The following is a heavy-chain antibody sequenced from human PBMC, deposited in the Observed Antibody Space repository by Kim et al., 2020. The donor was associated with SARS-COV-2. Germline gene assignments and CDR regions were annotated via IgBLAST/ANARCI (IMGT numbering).Heavy chain of an antibody. CDR1: GFSFSSYA. Sequence: GGSLRLSCAGSGFSFSSYAMSWVRQAPGKGLEWVSAICTTGGSTYYADSVKGRFTISRDNSKNTLYLQMNSLRAEDTAVYYCAKGRYGSCYSSNDCWGQGTLVTVSS. CDR2: ICTTGGST. J-gene: IGHJ4*02. V-gene: IGHV3-23*01. CDR3: AKGRYGSCYSSNDC. D-gene: IGHD2-15*01.